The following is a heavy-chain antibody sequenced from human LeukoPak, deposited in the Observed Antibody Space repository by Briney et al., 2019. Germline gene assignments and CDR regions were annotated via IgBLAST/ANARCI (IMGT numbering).Heavy chain of an antibody. Sequence: PGGSLRLSCAASGFTFSSYWMSWVRQAPGKGLEWVANIKQGGSEKYYVDSVKGRFTISRDNAKNSLYLQMNSLRAEDTAVYYCAKLREGGYSGYDCLDYWGQGTLVTVSS. V-gene: IGHV3-7*03. CDR3: AKLREGGYSGYDCLDY. CDR2: IKQGGSEK. CDR1: GFTFSSYW. J-gene: IGHJ4*02. D-gene: IGHD5-12*01.